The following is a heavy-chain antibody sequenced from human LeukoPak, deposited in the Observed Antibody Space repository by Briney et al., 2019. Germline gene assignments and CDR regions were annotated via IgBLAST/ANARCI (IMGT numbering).Heavy chain of an antibody. CDR1: GGSISSYY. V-gene: IGHV4-59*01. J-gene: IGHJ6*03. CDR3: ARESPVLSGSYYERYYYYYYMDV. D-gene: IGHD1-26*01. CDR2: IYYTGST. Sequence: SETLSLTCTVSGGSISSYYWSWIRQPPGKGLEWIGYIYYTGSTNHNPSLKSRVTISVDTSKNQFSLKLSSVTAADTAVYYCARESPVLSGSYYERYYYYYYMDVWGKGTTVTISS.